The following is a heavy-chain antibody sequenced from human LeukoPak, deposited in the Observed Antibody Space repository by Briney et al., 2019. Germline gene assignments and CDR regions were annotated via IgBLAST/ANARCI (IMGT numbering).Heavy chain of an antibody. D-gene: IGHD2/OR15-2a*01. V-gene: IGHV3-7*01. Sequence: GGSLRLSCAASGFRFNRFSMSWVRQTPGKGLEWVANIKQDGSQKEYADSVKGRFAISRDNANNFLDLQMNSLRAEDTGVYYCASVDFDNNAHYHYYLPNWGQGALVTVSS. CDR2: IKQDGSQK. J-gene: IGHJ4*02. CDR3: ASVDFDNNAHYHYYLPN. CDR1: GFRFNRFS.